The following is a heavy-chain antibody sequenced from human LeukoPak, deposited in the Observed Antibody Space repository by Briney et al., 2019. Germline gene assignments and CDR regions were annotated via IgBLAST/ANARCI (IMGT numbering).Heavy chain of an antibody. Sequence: GSLRLSCAASGFTLSSYAMNWVRQAPGKGLEWVSVVSGTGDSTYYADSVSGRFTISRDNSKNTLYLQMSSLRAEDTAVYYCAKGGYDFWSGFSYMDVWGKGTTVTVSS. CDR1: GFTLSSYA. J-gene: IGHJ6*03. V-gene: IGHV3-23*01. D-gene: IGHD3-3*01. CDR3: AKGGYDFWSGFSYMDV. CDR2: VSGTGDST.